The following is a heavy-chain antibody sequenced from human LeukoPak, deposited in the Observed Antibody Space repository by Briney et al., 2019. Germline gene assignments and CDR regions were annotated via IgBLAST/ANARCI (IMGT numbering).Heavy chain of an antibody. V-gene: IGHV4-59*01. D-gene: IGHD1-1*01. J-gene: IGHJ4*02. CDR1: GGSISGFY. CDR2: IYYTGLT. Sequence: KASETLSLTCTVSGGSISGFYWDWIRQPPGKGLEWLGYIYYTGLTNYNPSLGSRITMSVDTSKNQLSLKLGSVTAADTAVYCCGRWNEGWDHLGQGTLVTVSS. CDR3: GRWNEGWDH.